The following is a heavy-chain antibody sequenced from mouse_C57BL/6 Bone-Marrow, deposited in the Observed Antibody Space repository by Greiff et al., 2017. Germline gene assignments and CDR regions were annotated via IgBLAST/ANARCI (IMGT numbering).Heavy chain of an antibody. J-gene: IGHJ2*01. CDR3: TRGLGHFDY. V-gene: IGHV6-3*01. CDR2: IRLKSDNYAT. D-gene: IGHD4-1*01. CDR1: GFTFSNYW. Sequence: PGGSMKLSCVASGFTFSNYWMNWVRQSPEKGLEWVAQIRLKSDNYATHYAESVKGRFTISRDDSKSSVYLQMNNLRAKDTGIYYCTRGLGHFDYWGQGTTLTVSS.